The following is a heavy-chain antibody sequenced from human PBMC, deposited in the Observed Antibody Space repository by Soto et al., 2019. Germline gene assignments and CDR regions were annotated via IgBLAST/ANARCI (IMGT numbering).Heavy chain of an antibody. CDR2: INHSGST. J-gene: IGHJ4*02. CDR1: GGSFSGYY. V-gene: IGHV4-34*01. CDR3: ARVAYGSNFDY. Sequence: SETLSLTCAVYGGSFSGYYWGWIRQPPGKGLEWIGEINHSGSTNYNPSLKSRVTISVDTSKNQFSLKLSSVTAADTAVYYCARVAYGSNFDYWGQGTLVTVSS. D-gene: IGHD3-10*01.